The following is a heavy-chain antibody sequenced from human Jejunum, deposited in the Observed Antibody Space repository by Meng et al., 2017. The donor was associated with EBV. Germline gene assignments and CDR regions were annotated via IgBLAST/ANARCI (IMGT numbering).Heavy chain of an antibody. CDR3: ARDVSDSSKAWWLDT. Sequence: VHVVQAGTEGKKPGAPMKFSYKASGYTFTSHFMHWVRQAPGQGLEWMGVINPNGDSSIYAQKFQDRVTLTRDLSTNTDYMELTSLGSEDTATYYCARDVSDSSKAWWLDTWGQGTLVTVSS. CDR1: GYTFTSHF. J-gene: IGHJ5*02. CDR2: INPNGDSS. D-gene: IGHD3-22*01. V-gene: IGHV1-46*01.